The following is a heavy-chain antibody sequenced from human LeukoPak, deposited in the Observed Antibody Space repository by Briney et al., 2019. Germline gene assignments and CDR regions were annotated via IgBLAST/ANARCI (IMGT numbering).Heavy chain of an antibody. CDR3: ARDDVSPTTVNY. V-gene: IGHV3-21*01. D-gene: IGHD4-17*01. CDR2: ISSSSSYI. J-gene: IGHJ4*02. Sequence: TGGSLRLSCAAFGFTFSSYSMNWVRQAPGKGLEWVSSISSSSSYIYYADSVKGRFTISRDNAKNSLYLQMNSLRAEDTAVYYCARDDVSPTTVNYWGQGTLVTVSS. CDR1: GFTFSSYS.